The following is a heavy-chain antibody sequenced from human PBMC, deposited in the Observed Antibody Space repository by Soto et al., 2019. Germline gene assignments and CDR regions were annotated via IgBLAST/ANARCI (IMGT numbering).Heavy chain of an antibody. CDR3: ARNPGFCGGGSCPFGF. D-gene: IGHD2-15*01. V-gene: IGHV4-59*08. CDR1: GGSISSSY. CDR2: IYYSGST. Sequence: QVQLQESGPGLVKPSETLSLTCTVSGGSISSSYWSWIRQPPGKELEWIGYIYYSGSTNYNPSLKNRGTISVDTSKNQFSLKLSSVTAADTAVYYCARNPGFCGGGSCPFGFWGQGTLVTVSS. J-gene: IGHJ4*02.